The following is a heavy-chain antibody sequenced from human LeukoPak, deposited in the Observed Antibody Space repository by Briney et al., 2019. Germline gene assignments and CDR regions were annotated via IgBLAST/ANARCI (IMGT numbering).Heavy chain of an antibody. CDR2: IDLDSGGT. J-gene: IGHJ4*02. D-gene: IGHD3-16*01. CDR1: GYTFTDHH. Sequence: ASVTVSCKASGYTFTDHHLHWVRQAPGQGPEWMGGIDLDSGGTNYGQKFQGRVTLTGDTSISTAYMELSSLRSDDTAVYYCARRYSYAYGYLDHWGQGTLVTVSS. V-gene: IGHV1-2*02. CDR3: ARRYSYAYGYLDH.